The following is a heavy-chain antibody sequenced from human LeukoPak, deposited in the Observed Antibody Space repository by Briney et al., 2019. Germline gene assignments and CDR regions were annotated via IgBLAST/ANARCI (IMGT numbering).Heavy chain of an antibody. CDR2: INHSGST. J-gene: IGHJ4*02. D-gene: IGHD6-13*01. CDR3: ARVLYSSSLIDY. CDR1: GGSISSGGYY. Sequence: SETLSLTCTVSGGSISSGGYYWSWIRQPPGKGLEWIGEINHSGSTNYNPSLKSRVTISVDTSKNQFSLKLSSVTAADTAVYYCARVLYSSSLIDYWGQGTLVTVSS. V-gene: IGHV4-39*07.